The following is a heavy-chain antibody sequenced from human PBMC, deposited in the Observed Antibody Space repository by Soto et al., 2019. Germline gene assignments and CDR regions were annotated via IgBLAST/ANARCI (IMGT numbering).Heavy chain of an antibody. J-gene: IGHJ4*02. Sequence: EVELVESGGGLVQPGRSLRLSCTAFGFTFDNFAMHWVRQSPERGLEWVSGISWNGGRTGYADSVKGRFIVSRDNSKSSLYLQMNSLSSEDTALYFCAKASYSLGIEGATDFDYWGQGSWVTVSS. CDR2: ISWNGGRT. D-gene: IGHD1-26*01. CDR3: AKASYSLGIEGATDFDY. CDR1: GFTFDNFA. V-gene: IGHV3-9*01.